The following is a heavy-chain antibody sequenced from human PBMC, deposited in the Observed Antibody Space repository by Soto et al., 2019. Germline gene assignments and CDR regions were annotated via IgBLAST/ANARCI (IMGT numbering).Heavy chain of an antibody. Sequence: TGGSLRLSCAASGFTFNSYVMTWVRQAPGEGLEWVSSISRSGRGSAYYADSVKGRFTISRDNSENTLFLQMNNLRDEDTALYYCARGRYLDSSDYWVANLPFDHWCPGTLVTVSS. CDR3: ARGRYLDSSDYWVANLPFDH. J-gene: IGHJ4*02. CDR1: GFTFNSYV. V-gene: IGHV3-23*01. CDR2: ISRSGRGSA. D-gene: IGHD3-22*01.